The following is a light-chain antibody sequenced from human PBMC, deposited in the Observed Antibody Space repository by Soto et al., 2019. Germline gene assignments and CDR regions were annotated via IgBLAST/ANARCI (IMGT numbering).Light chain of an antibody. J-gene: IGKJ5*01. CDR2: GTS. Sequence: IVLTQSPAPLSLSPGERATLSCRASQSISSYLAWYQQKPGQAPRLLIYGTSIRASGIPARFSGSGSGTDFTLTISSLDPEDFAVYYCQQRSNRPLTFGQGTRLEI. CDR1: QSISSY. V-gene: IGKV3-11*01. CDR3: QQRSNRPLT.